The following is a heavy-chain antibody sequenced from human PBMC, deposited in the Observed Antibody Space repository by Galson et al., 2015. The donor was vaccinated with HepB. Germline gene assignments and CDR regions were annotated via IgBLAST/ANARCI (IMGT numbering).Heavy chain of an antibody. V-gene: IGHV3-33*01. D-gene: IGHD6-19*01. CDR1: GFTFSSYG. Sequence: SLRLSCAASGFTFSSYGMHWVRQAPGKGLEWVAVIWYDGSNKYYADSVKGRFTISRDNSKNTLYLQMDSLRAEDTAVYYCARDFRAVAGPAHDAFDIWGQGTMVTVSS. J-gene: IGHJ3*02. CDR2: IWYDGSNK. CDR3: ARDFRAVAGPAHDAFDI.